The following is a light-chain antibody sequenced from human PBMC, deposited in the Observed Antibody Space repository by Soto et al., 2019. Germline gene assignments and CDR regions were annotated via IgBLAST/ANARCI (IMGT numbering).Light chain of an antibody. V-gene: IGKV1-8*01. Sequence: AIRVTQSPSSISASTGDRVTITCRASQEISPFLAWYQQRPGKAPNLLLYASSTLKSGVPSRFSGSGSGTDFTLTISNLQSEDSATYFGQHYYQYPRTFGQGTKVEIK. CDR2: ASS. J-gene: IGKJ1*01. CDR1: QEISPF. CDR3: QHYYQYPRT.